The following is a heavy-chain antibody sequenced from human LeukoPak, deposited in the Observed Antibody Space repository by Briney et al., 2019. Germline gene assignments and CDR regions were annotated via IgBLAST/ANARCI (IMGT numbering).Heavy chain of an antibody. D-gene: IGHD6-6*01. CDR2: ISSSSSTI. V-gene: IGHV3-48*02. CDR3: ARVRRVKSIAASGYYFDY. CDR1: GFTFSSYS. J-gene: IGHJ4*02. Sequence: GGSLRLSCAASGFTFSSYSMNWVRQAPGKGLEWVSYISSSSSTIYYADSVKGRFTISRDNAKNSLYLQMNSLRDEDTAVYYCARVRRVKSIAASGYYFDYWGQGTLVTVSS.